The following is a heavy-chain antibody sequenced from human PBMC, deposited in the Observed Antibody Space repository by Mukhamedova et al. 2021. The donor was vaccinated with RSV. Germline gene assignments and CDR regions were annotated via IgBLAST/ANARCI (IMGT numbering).Heavy chain of an antibody. Sequence: SWVRQAPGQGLEWMGGIIPIFGTANYAQKFQGRVTITADESTSTAYMELSSLRSEDTAVYYCARVIYSSSTYYMDVWGKGTTGT. CDR3: ARVIYSSSTYYMDV. D-gene: IGHD6-6*01. CDR2: IIPIFGTA. J-gene: IGHJ6*03. V-gene: IGHV1-69*01.